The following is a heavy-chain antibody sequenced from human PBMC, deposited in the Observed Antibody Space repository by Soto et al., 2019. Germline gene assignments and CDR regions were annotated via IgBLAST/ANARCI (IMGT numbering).Heavy chain of an antibody. V-gene: IGHV4-4*07. CDR2: FSLSGTT. CDR3: ARGMTPPGAPAWYYFDS. CDR1: GASIADSSY. Sequence: ETLSLTCSVSGASIADSSYWSWIRQPAGKGLEWIGRFSLSGTTNYSPSLRSRVTMSADVSKNQFSLRLTSVTAADTALYYCARGMTPPGAPAWYYFDSWGQGTLVTVSS. D-gene: IGHD2-8*02. J-gene: IGHJ4*02.